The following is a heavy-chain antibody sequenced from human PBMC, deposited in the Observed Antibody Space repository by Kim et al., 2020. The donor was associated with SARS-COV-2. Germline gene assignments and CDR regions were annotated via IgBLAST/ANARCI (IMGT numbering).Heavy chain of an antibody. CDR3: ARVPGYYDILTGSRHGMDV. J-gene: IGHJ6*02. Sequence: SQVTISVDTSRNQFSLKLSSVTAADTAVYYCARVPGYYDILTGSRHGMDVWGQGTTVTVSS. V-gene: IGHV4-34*01. D-gene: IGHD3-9*01.